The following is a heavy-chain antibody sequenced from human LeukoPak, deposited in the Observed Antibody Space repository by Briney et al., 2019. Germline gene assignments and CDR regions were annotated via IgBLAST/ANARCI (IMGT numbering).Heavy chain of an antibody. CDR3: ARGVRGIVGMDYFDY. D-gene: IGHD3-22*01. Sequence: ASVKVSCKASGGTFSSYAISWVRQAPGQGLEWMGWISAYNGNTKYAQKLQGRVTMTTDTSTSTAYMELRSLRSDDTAVYYCARGVRGIVGMDYFDYWGQGTLVTVSS. CDR2: ISAYNGNT. CDR1: GGTFSSYA. J-gene: IGHJ4*02. V-gene: IGHV1-18*01.